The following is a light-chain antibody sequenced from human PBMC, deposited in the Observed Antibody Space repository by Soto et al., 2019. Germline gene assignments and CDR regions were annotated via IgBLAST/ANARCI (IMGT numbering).Light chain of an antibody. J-gene: IGKJ1*01. Sequence: EIVLTQSPATLSLSPGERGTLSCRASQSVVRYLAWYQHKPGQPPRLLIYDTSNRAPGTPGRFGGSGSGTDFTLTISSLEPADFAVYYCVQRSGWPWTVGQGTKVEVK. CDR3: VQRSGWPWT. CDR2: DTS. CDR1: QSVVRY. V-gene: IGKV3-11*01.